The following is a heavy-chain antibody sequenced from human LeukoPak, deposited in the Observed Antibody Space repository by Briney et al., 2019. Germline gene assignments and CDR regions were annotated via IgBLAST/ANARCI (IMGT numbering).Heavy chain of an antibody. CDR1: EYTFTGYY. Sequence: ASVKVSCKASEYTFTGYYMHWVRQSPGQRLEWMGWINPSGGSTSYAQKFQGRVTMTRDMSTSTVYMELSSLRSEDTAVYYCARSRYYYYYMDVWGKGTTVTVSS. J-gene: IGHJ6*03. CDR2: INPSGGST. CDR3: ARSRYYYYYMDV. V-gene: IGHV1-46*01.